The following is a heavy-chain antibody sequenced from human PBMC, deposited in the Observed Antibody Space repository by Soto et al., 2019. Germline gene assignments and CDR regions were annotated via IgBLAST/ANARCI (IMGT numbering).Heavy chain of an antibody. CDR1: GYRFSGYG. Sequence: VQLEQSGPEVRNPGASVRVSCRTSGYRFSGYGISWARLAPGQGLEWMGWISGYNGATQYPQKFQGRVTMTADTSTHTGYMELRSLGVDDTAVYFCARSPLASRQSWFDPWGPGTLVTVSS. CDR3: ARSPLASRQSWFDP. D-gene: IGHD6-6*01. V-gene: IGHV1-18*04. CDR2: ISGYNGAT. J-gene: IGHJ5*02.